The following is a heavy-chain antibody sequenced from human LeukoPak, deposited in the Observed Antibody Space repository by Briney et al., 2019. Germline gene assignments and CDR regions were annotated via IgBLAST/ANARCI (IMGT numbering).Heavy chain of an antibody. V-gene: IGHV3-23*01. D-gene: IGHD3-16*01. Sequence: GGSLRLSCAVSGFTFSSYAMSWLRQAPGKGLEWVSAISGSGGSTYYADSVKGRLTISRDNSKNTLYLQMNGLRAEDTAVYYCAKDRGGLSTQSAPFDDWGQGTLVTVSS. CDR3: AKDRGGLSTQSAPFDD. CDR1: GFTFSSYA. J-gene: IGHJ4*02. CDR2: ISGSGGST.